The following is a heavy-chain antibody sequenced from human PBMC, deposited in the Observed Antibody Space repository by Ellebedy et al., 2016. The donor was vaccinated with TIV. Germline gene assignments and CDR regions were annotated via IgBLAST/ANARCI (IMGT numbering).Heavy chain of an antibody. CDR3: EKARRRVPPVPPAMPLYNFYGMDV. CDR2: LSGAGNSR. D-gene: IGHD2-2*01. J-gene: IGHJ6*02. V-gene: IGHV3-43*02. CDR1: GFTFDDYA. Sequence: PGGSLSLSCAASGFTFDDYAVHWVRQAPGKGLKWVSLLSGAGNSRYYAASVKGLLTISRDNSTNSLYLHMSSLRTDDNALYYFEKARRRVPPVPPAMPLYNFYGMDVWGQGTTVIVSS.